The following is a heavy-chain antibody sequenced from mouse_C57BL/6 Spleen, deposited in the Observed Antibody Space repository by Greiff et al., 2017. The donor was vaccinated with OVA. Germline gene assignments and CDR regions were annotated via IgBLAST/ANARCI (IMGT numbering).Heavy chain of an antibody. V-gene: IGHV1-82*01. D-gene: IGHD4-1*01. CDR3: ASGTGFSFDY. CDR1: GYAFSSSW. Sequence: QVQLQQSGPELVKPGASVKISCKASGYAFSSSWMNWVKQRPGKGLEWIGRIYPGDGDTNYNGKFKGKATLTADKSSSTAYMHLSSLTSEDSAVYFCASGTGFSFDYWGQGTTLTVSS. J-gene: IGHJ2*01. CDR2: IYPGDGDT.